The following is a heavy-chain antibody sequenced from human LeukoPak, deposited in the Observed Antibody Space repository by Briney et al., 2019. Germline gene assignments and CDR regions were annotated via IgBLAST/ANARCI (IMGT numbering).Heavy chain of an antibody. J-gene: IGHJ4*02. CDR2: IKQDGSEK. CDR1: GFTFSNYW. D-gene: IGHD6-19*01. CDR3: VIGRYSSGWY. Sequence: PGGSLRLSCAASGFTFSNYWMSWVRQAPGKGLEWVANIKQDGSEKYYVDSVKGRFTISRDNGKNSLYLQMNSLRVEDTAVYYCVIGRYSSGWYGGQGTLVTVSS. V-gene: IGHV3-7*01.